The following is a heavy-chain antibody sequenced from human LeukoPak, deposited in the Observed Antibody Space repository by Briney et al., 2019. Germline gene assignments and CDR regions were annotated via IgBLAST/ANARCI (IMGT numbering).Heavy chain of an antibody. Sequence: HSGRSLRLSCAASGFTFSSYGMHWVRQAPGKGLEWVAVIWYDGSNKYYADSVKGRFTISRDNSKNTLYLQMNSLRAEDTAVYYCAREELLWFGESQNAFDIWGQGTMVTVSS. CDR2: IWYDGSNK. D-gene: IGHD3-10*01. J-gene: IGHJ3*02. V-gene: IGHV3-33*01. CDR3: AREELLWFGESQNAFDI. CDR1: GFTFSSYG.